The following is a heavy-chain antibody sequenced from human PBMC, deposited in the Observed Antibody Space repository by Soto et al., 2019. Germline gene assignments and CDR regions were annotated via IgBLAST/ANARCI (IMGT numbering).Heavy chain of an antibody. Sequence: PSETRSLTCTVSGGSVSSSHYCWSWIRQPPGKGLEWIGYIYYTGNTYYSPSLKSRVTISVDTSKNQFSLKLSSVTAADTAVYYCARTIRYFDWLLPYYFDYWGQGTLVTVSS. CDR3: ARTIRYFDWLLPYYFDY. CDR2: IYYTGNT. D-gene: IGHD3-9*01. CDR1: GGSVSSSHYC. V-gene: IGHV4-61*01. J-gene: IGHJ4*02.